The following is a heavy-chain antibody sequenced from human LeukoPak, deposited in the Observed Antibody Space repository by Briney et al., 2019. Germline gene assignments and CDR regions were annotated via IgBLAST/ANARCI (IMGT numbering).Heavy chain of an antibody. V-gene: IGHV3-9*01. D-gene: IGHD6-13*01. J-gene: IGHJ4*02. CDR2: ISWNSGSI. Sequence: NPGGSLRLSRAASGFTFDDYAMHWVRQAPGKGLEWASGISWNSGSIGYADSVKGRFTISRDNAKNSLFLHMNSLRAEDTAVYYCARWIPAAGSDIWGQGTLVIVSS. CDR1: GFTFDDYA. CDR3: ARWIPAAGSDI.